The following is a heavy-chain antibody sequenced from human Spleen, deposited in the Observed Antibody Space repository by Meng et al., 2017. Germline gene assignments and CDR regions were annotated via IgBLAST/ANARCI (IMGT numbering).Heavy chain of an antibody. Sequence: GESLKISCTASGFTFGDYGMSWFRQAPGKGLEWVGFIRSKGYGGTTDYAASVKGRFTISRDDSKSIVYLQMNSLKTEDTAVYYCGRNRSGDYYFDYWGQGTLVTVSS. D-gene: IGHD2-21*02. J-gene: IGHJ4*02. CDR3: GRNRSGDYYFDY. CDR2: IRSKGYGGTT. CDR1: GFTFGDYG. V-gene: IGHV3-49*03.